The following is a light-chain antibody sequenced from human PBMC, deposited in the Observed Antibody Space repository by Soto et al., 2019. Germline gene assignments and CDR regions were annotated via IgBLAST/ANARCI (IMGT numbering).Light chain of an antibody. CDR3: QQYNSYWT. CDR1: QSISSW. V-gene: IGKV1-5*03. Sequence: DIQMTQSTSTLSASVGDRVTITCRASQSISSWFAWYQQKPGKAPNLLIYKATSLESGVPSRFIGSGSGTEYTCIISSLQPDDFTTYYGQQYNSYWTLGQGTKVQIK. CDR2: KAT. J-gene: IGKJ1*01.